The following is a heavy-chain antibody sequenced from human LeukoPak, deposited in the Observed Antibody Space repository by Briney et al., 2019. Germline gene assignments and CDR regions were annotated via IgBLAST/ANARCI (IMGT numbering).Heavy chain of an antibody. Sequence: GESLKISCRGSGYNFTNYWIGWVRQMSGKGLEWMGVIYPGDSDTTYSPSFQGQVTISVDKSISTAYLQWSSLKDSDTAMYYCARHLSGGDDYWGQGTLVTVSS. V-gene: IGHV5-51*01. CDR3: ARHLSGGDDY. D-gene: IGHD2-21*02. CDR1: GYNFTNYW. CDR2: IYPGDSDT. J-gene: IGHJ4*02.